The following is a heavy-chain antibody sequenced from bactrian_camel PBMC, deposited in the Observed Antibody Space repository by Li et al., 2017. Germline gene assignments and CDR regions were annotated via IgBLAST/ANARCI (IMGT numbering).Heavy chain of an antibody. J-gene: IGHJ4*01. V-gene: IGHV3S55*01. CDR2: ISFDGRA. CDR1: GFTSYSCA. CDR3: AVGFRPTDPKY. Sequence: QLVESGGGSVQAGGSLRLSCTAPGFTSYSCAIDWYRQAAGKRREWVSTISFDGRALYADSVKGRFTISRGDAKSTVYLQMNSLKSDDTALYYCAVGFRPTDPKYRGQGTQVTVS. D-gene: IGHD4*01.